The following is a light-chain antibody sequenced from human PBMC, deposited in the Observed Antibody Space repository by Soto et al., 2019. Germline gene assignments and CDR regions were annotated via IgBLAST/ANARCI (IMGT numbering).Light chain of an antibody. V-gene: IGKV1-5*03. CDR3: KQYNSYST. Sequence: DIQMTQSPSTLSASVGDRVTITCRASQSISSWLAWYQQKPGKAPKLLIYKASSLESGVPSRFSGSGSGTEFTLTISSLPPDDFATYYCKQYNSYSTFGQGTRLEIK. CDR2: KAS. CDR1: QSISSW. J-gene: IGKJ2*01.